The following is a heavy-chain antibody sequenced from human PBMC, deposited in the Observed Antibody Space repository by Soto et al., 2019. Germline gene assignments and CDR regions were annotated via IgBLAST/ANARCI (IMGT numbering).Heavy chain of an antibody. Sequence: EVQLVESGGGLVQPGRSLRLSCAGSVFTFDDYAVHWVRQAPGKGLEWVSGISWNSGSIGYADSVKGRFTISRDNAKNSLYLQMNSLRADDTALYYCAKDIMPTYIAVAGTWAFDIWGQGTMVTVSS. J-gene: IGHJ3*02. CDR3: AKDIMPTYIAVAGTWAFDI. CDR2: ISWNSGSI. CDR1: VFTFDDYA. D-gene: IGHD6-19*01. V-gene: IGHV3-9*01.